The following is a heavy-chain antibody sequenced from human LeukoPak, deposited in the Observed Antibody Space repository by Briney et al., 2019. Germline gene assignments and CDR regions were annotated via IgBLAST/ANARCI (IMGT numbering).Heavy chain of an antibody. J-gene: IGHJ4*02. V-gene: IGHV4-39*01. D-gene: IGHD6-13*01. Sequence: SETLSLTCTVSGGSIRSSYYYWGWIHQPPGKGLEWIGSIYDSGSTYYNPSLKSRVTISVDTSKNQFSLKLSSVTAADTAVYYCARHDFSIAAYFDYWGQGTLVTVSS. CDR3: ARHDFSIAAYFDY. CDR2: IYDSGST. CDR1: GGSIRSSYYY.